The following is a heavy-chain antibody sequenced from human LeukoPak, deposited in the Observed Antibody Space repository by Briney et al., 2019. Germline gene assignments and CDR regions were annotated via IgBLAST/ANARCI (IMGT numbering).Heavy chain of an antibody. J-gene: IGHJ4*02. CDR3: AKVALRFLEWLSHQIRWYYFDY. Sequence: GGSLRLSCAASGFTFSSYAMSWVRQAPGKGLEWVSAISGSGGSTYYADSVKGRFTISRDNSKNTLYLQMNSLRAEDTAVYYCAKVALRFLEWLSHQIRWYYFDYWGQGTLVTVSS. D-gene: IGHD3-3*01. CDR1: GFTFSSYA. CDR2: ISGSGGST. V-gene: IGHV3-23*01.